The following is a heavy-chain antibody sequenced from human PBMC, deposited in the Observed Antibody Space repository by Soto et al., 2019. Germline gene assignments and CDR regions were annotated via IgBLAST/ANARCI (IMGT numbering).Heavy chain of an antibody. V-gene: IGHV3-48*01. CDR1: GFTFSSYS. Sequence: GGSLRLSCAASGFTFSSYSMNWVRQAPGKGLEWVSYISSSSSTIYYADSVKGRFTISRDNAKNSLYLQMNSLRAEDTAVYYCARDLFSSTSKFQLPRPSDYWGQGTLVTVSS. CDR3: ARDLFSSTSKFQLPRPSDY. J-gene: IGHJ4*02. D-gene: IGHD6-13*01. CDR2: ISSSSSTI.